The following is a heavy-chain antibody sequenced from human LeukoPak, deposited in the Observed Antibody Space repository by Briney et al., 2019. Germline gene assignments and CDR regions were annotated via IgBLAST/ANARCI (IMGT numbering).Heavy chain of an antibody. CDR2: IKQDGSEK. Sequence: GGSLRLSCAASGFTFSSYWMSWVRQAPGKGLEWVANIKQDGSEKYYVDSVKGRFTISRDNAKSSLYLQMSSLRAEDTAVYYCGRIAINANNGMDVWGQGTTVTVSS. D-gene: IGHD1/OR15-1a*01. V-gene: IGHV3-7*01. J-gene: IGHJ6*02. CDR3: GRIAINANNGMDV. CDR1: GFTFSSYW.